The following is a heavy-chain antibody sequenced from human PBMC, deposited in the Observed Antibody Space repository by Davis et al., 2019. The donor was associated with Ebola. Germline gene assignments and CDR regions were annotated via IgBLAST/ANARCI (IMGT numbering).Heavy chain of an antibody. J-gene: IGHJ4*02. D-gene: IGHD4-17*01. CDR1: GFTFSSYS. V-gene: IGHV3-48*04. CDR2: ISSSSSTN. CDR3: ARSEYGY. Sequence: PGGSLTLSCAASGFTFSSYSMNWVRQAPGKGLEWVSYISSSSSTNYYADYVKGRLTSSRDNAKKSLYLKRNSLRAEDTAVYYCARSEYGYWAQGTLVTVSS.